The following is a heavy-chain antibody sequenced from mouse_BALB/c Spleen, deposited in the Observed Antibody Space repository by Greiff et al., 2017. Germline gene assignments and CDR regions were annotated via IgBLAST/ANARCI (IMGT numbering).Heavy chain of an antibody. Sequence: VQLKESGGDLVKPGGSLKLSCAASGFTFSSYGMSWVRQTPDKRLEWVATISSGGSYTYYPDSVKGRFTISRDNAKNTLYLQMSSLKSEDTAMYYCARGDGNPSYYFDYWGQGTTLTVSS. CDR2: ISSGGSYT. V-gene: IGHV5-6*01. CDR1: GFTFSSYG. CDR3: ARGDGNPSYYFDY. J-gene: IGHJ2*01. D-gene: IGHD2-1*01.